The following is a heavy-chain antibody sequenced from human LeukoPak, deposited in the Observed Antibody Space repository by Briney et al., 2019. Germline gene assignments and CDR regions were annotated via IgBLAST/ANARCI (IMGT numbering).Heavy chain of an antibody. Sequence: PSETLSLTCTVSGGSISSSSYSWGWIRQPPGKGLEWIGRIYTSGSTNYNPSLKSRVTISVDTSKNQFSLKLSSVTAADTAVYYCARERLVPAAIRYFDLWGRGTLVTVSS. CDR3: ARERLVPAAIRYFDL. CDR2: IYTSGST. CDR1: GGSISSSSYS. D-gene: IGHD2-2*01. V-gene: IGHV4-39*07. J-gene: IGHJ2*01.